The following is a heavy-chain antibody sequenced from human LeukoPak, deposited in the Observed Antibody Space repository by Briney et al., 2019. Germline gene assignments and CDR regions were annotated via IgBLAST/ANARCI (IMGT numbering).Heavy chain of an antibody. CDR3: VTTRGPSED. Sequence: ASVKVSCKASGYTFTRYDINWVRQATGQGLEWMGWMRPSSGNTGYAQKFQGRVTMTRNASISTAYMELSSLRSEDTAVYYCVTTRGPSEDWGQGTLVTVSS. CDR1: GYTFTRYD. CDR2: MRPSSGNT. D-gene: IGHD1-26*01. J-gene: IGHJ4*02. V-gene: IGHV1-8*01.